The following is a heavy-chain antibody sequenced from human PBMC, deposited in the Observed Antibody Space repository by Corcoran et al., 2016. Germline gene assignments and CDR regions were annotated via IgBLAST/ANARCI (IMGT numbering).Heavy chain of an antibody. D-gene: IGHD6-13*01. CDR3: ASKQIGYSSRWYSGYGMDV. CDR1: GGSISSSSFH. Sequence: QLQLQESGPGLGKPSETLSLTCTVSGGSISSSSFHWGWIRQPPGKGLEWIVSIYYSGSTYYNPSLKSRVTISVDTSTIQLSLKLSSVTAADTAVYYCASKQIGYSSRWYSGYGMDVWGQGTTVTV. J-gene: IGHJ6*02. CDR2: IYYSGST. V-gene: IGHV4-39*07.